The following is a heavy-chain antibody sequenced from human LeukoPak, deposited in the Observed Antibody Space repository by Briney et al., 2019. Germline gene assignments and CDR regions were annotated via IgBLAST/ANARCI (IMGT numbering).Heavy chain of an antibody. CDR2: INPNSGGT. CDR3: ATYYSDTSARD. D-gene: IGHD3-22*01. CDR1: GYTFTGYY. J-gene: IGHJ4*02. V-gene: IGHV1-2*02. Sequence: GASVKASCKASGYTFTGYYMHWVRQAPGQGLEWMGWINPNSGGTNYAPKFQGRVTMTRDTSISTAYMELSGLTSDDTAVYFCATYYSDTSARDWGQGTLVTVSS.